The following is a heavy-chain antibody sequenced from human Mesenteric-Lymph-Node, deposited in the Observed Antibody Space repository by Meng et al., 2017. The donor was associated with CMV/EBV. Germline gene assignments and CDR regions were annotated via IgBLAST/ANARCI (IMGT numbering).Heavy chain of an antibody. CDR2: ISPILGNA. CDR3: ASVGKTYSVPFGWFDP. V-gene: IGHV1-69*02. D-gene: IGHD3-16*01. J-gene: IGHJ5*02. CDR1: GGTFSSNT. Sequence: GGTFSSNTIGLVRQAPGQGLEWMGRISPILGNANYAQKFKGRVTITADKATTTASMELGSLSSEDTDVYYYASVGKTYSVPFGWFDPWGRGTLVTVSS.